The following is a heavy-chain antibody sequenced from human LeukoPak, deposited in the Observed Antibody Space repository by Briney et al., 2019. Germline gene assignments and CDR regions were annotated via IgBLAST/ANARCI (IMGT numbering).Heavy chain of an antibody. Sequence: PSQTLSLTCTVSGGSISSGSYYRSWIRQPAGKGLEWIGRIYTSGSTNYNPSLKSRVTISVDTSKNQFSLKLSSVTAADTAVYYCARDQDIYDSSGTAPAFDIWGQGTMVTVSS. D-gene: IGHD3-22*01. CDR3: ARDQDIYDSSGTAPAFDI. J-gene: IGHJ3*02. CDR2: IYTSGST. CDR1: GGSISSGSYY. V-gene: IGHV4-61*02.